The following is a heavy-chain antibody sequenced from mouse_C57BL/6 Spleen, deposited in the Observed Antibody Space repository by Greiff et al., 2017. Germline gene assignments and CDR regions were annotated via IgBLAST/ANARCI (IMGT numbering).Heavy chain of an antibody. CDR1: GYTFTEYT. D-gene: IGHD2-3*01. CDR2: FYPGSGSI. J-gene: IGHJ1*03. Sequence: VQLQQSGAELVKPGASVKLSCKASGYTFTEYTIHWVKQRSGQGLEWIGWFYPGSGSIKYNEKFKDKATLTADKSSSTVYMELSRLTSEDSAVYFCARHEYNDDGYYNWYFEVWGTGTTVTVSS. V-gene: IGHV1-62-2*01. CDR3: ARHEYNDDGYYNWYFEV.